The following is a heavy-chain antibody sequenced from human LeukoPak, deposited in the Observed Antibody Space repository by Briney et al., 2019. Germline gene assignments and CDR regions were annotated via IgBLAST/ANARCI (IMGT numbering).Heavy chain of an antibody. D-gene: IGHD1/OR15-1a*01. Sequence: ASVKVSCKASGYTFSDYYMHWVRQAPGQGLEWMGWINPNTGGTNYAQKSQGRVTMTRDTSISTGYVELSRLRSDDTAVYYCARGGLYNWNIDYWGQGSLVTVSS. J-gene: IGHJ4*02. CDR1: GYTFSDYY. CDR2: INPNTGGT. CDR3: ARGGLYNWNIDY. V-gene: IGHV1-2*02.